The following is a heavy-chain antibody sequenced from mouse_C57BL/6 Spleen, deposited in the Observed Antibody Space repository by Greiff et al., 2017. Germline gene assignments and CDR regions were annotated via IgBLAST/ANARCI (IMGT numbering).Heavy chain of an antibody. D-gene: IGHD1-1*01. CDR1: GYTFTSYW. J-gene: IGHJ1*03. CDR2: IHPNSGST. V-gene: IGHV1-64*01. CDR3: AREDYGSSYNWYFDV. Sequence: QVQLQQPGAELVKPGASVKLSCKASGYTFTSYWMHWVKQRPGQGLEWIGMIHPNSGSTNYNEKFKSKATLTVDKSSSTAYMQLSSLTSEDSAVYYCAREDYGSSYNWYFDVWGTGTTVTVSS.